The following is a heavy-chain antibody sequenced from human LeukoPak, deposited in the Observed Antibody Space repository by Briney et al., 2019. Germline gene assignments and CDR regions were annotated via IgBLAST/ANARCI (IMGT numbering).Heavy chain of an antibody. CDR3: AKWGQGVTYAFDY. J-gene: IGHJ4*02. V-gene: IGHV3-30*02. D-gene: IGHD2-21*02. CDR2: IRYDGSNK. CDR1: GFTFSSYG. Sequence: GGSLRLSXAASGFTFSSYGMHWVRQAPGKGLEWVAFIRYDGSNKYYADSVKGRFTISRDNSKNTLYLQMNSLRAEDTAVYYCAKWGQGVTYAFDYWGQGTLVTVSS.